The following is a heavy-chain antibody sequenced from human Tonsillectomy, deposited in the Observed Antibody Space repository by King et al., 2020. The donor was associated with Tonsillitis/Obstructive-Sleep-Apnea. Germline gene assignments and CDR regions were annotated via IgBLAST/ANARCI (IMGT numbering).Heavy chain of an antibody. V-gene: IGHV4-39*01. D-gene: IGHD3-10*01. CDR2: VNYSGTS. CDR1: GASISTITYY. Sequence: QLQESGPGLVKPSETLSLACTVSGASISTITYYWAWMRQPPGKGLEWIGTVNYSGTSYYNPSLRSRVTLSVDTSTNQFFLKFSSVTAPDTAIYYCARRPGGDASQSAAFDIWGQGTMVTVSS. CDR3: ARRPGGDASQSAAFDI. J-gene: IGHJ3*02.